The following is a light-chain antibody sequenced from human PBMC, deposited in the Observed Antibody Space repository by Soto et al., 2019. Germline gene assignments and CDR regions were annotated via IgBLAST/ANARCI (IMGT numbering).Light chain of an antibody. CDR2: DAS. J-gene: IGKJ5*01. CDR3: QPFYDLPIT. CDR1: QDISDV. V-gene: IGKV1-33*01. Sequence: DIQMTQSPSALSASVGDRVTITCQASQDISDVLNWYQQQPGKAPKVLIYDASKLQTGVPSRFSGRGSGKDFTFTISSLQPDDSGTSYCQPFYDLPITFGQGTRLEMK.